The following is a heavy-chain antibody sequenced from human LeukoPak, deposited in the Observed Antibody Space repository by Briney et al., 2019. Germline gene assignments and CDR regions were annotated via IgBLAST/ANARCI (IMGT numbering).Heavy chain of an antibody. CDR3: ARESRSSWYDYYMDV. V-gene: IGHV3-7*01. CDR2: IKQDGSEK. CDR1: GFTLSSYW. J-gene: IGHJ6*03. D-gene: IGHD6-13*01. Sequence: GGSLRLSCAASGFTLSSYWMSWVRQAPGKGLEWVANIKQDGSEKYYVDSAKGRFTISRDNAKNSLYLQMNSLRAEDTAVYYCARESRSSWYDYYMDVWGKGTTVTVSS.